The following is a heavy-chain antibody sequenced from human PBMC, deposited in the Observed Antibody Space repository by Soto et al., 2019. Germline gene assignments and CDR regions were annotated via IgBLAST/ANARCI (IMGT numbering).Heavy chain of an antibody. D-gene: IGHD4-17*01. Sequence: GESLKISCKGSGYSFTSYWIGWVRQMPGKGLEWMGIIYPGDSDTRYSPSFQGQVTISADKSISTAYLQWSSLKASDTAMYYCARSSTVTTRFLGYYYYYMDVWGKGTTVTVSS. CDR2: IYPGDSDT. CDR1: GYSFTSYW. J-gene: IGHJ6*03. V-gene: IGHV5-51*01. CDR3: ARSSTVTTRFLGYYYYYMDV.